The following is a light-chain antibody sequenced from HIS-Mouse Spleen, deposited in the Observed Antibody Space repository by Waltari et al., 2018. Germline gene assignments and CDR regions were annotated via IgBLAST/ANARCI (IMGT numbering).Light chain of an antibody. CDR1: SSDVGSYNR. CDR3: CSYAGSSTWV. J-gene: IGLJ3*02. V-gene: IGLV2-23*01. Sequence: QSALTQPASVSGSPGQSITISCPGTSSDVGSYNRVSWYQQHPGNAPKLMFYEGSKRPSGVSNRFSGSKSGNTASLTISGLQAEDEADYYCCSYAGSSTWVFGGGTKLTVL. CDR2: EGS.